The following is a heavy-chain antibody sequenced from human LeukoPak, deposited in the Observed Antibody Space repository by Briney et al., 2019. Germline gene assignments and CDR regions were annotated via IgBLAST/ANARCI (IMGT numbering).Heavy chain of an antibody. J-gene: IGHJ4*02. V-gene: IGHV3-33*01. CDR1: GFTFSSYG. CDR3: ARRFRLYGSGSYYFDY. Sequence: GRSLRLSCAASGFTFSSYGMHWVRQAPGKGLEWVAVIWYDGSNKYYADSVKGRFTISRDNSKNTLYLQMTSLRAEDTAVYYCARRFRLYGSGSYYFDYWGQGTLVTVSS. D-gene: IGHD3-10*01. CDR2: IWYDGSNK.